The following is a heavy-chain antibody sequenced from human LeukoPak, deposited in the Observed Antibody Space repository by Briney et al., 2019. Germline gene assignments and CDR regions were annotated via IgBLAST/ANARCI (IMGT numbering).Heavy chain of an antibody. CDR1: GFTFSSYG. CDR2: ISYDGSNK. Sequence: GGSLRLSCAASGFTFSSYGMHWVRQAPGKGLEWVAVISYDGSNKYYADSVKGRFTISRDNSKNTLYLQMNSLRAEDTAVYYCARPDDIVATITYFDYWGQGTLVTVSS. J-gene: IGHJ4*02. CDR3: ARPDDIVATITYFDY. D-gene: IGHD5-12*01. V-gene: IGHV3-30*19.